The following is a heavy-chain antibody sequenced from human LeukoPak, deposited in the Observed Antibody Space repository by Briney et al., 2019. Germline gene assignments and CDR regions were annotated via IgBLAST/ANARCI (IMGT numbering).Heavy chain of an antibody. D-gene: IGHD3-22*01. CDR2: ISYEGSNK. Sequence: PGRSLRLSCAASGLNFGNYAMHWVRQAPGKGLEWVAVISYEGSNKYYADSVKGRFTISRDNSKNKQYLQMNSLRTEDTAVYYCARGSEDYDSSGYYYDLGDYWGQGTLVTVSS. CDR3: ARGSEDYDSSGYYYDLGDY. J-gene: IGHJ4*02. V-gene: IGHV3-30*04. CDR1: GLNFGNYA.